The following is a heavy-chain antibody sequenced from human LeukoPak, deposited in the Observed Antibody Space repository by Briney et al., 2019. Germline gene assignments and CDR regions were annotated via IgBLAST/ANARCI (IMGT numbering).Heavy chain of an antibody. V-gene: IGHV1-18*01. CDR1: GYTFTTYG. CDR2: ISAYNGNT. D-gene: IGHD5-18*01. CDR3: ARKAITAMAHRDFDY. Sequence: ASVKVSCKASGYTFTTYGISWVGQAPGQGLEWMGWISAYNGNTNYAQKLQGRVTMTTDTSTSTAYMELRSLRSDDTAVYYCARKAITAMAHRDFDYCGQGTLVTVSS. J-gene: IGHJ4*02.